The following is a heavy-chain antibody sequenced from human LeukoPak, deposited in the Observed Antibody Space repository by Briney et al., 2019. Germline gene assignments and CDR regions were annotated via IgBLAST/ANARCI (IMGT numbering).Heavy chain of an antibody. V-gene: IGHV3-7*01. D-gene: IGHD6-19*01. CDR1: GFNFSGYW. CDR3: ACTIAVGY. Sequence: GGSLGLSCAASGFNFSGYWMTWVRLAPGKGLEWVANIKEDGSEKHYADSVKGRFTISRDNAKNSLYLQMDTLRFEDTAVYYGACTIAVGYWGRGTLVTVSS. CDR2: IKEDGSEK. J-gene: IGHJ4*02.